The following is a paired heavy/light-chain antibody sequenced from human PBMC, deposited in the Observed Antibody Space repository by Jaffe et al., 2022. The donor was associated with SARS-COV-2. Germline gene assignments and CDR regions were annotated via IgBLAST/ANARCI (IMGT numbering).Light chain of an antibody. V-gene: IGKV3-20*01. Sequence: EIVLTQSPGTLSLSPGERATLSCRASQSVRSRYLAWYQHKPGQAPRLLIYGISSRAAGIPEKFSGSGSGTDFTLTISRLEPEDSAVYYCHQYDSSLTFGGGTRVEIK. CDR3: HQYDSSLT. CDR2: GIS. CDR1: QSVRSRY. J-gene: IGKJ4*01.
Heavy chain of an antibody. Sequence: EVQLLESGGGLVQPGGSLRLSCAASGFTFGNYAMTWVRQAPGKGLEWVSIISNDGYSTLSADSVKGRLTISRDNSKNTLFLQMNSLRAEDTAVYFCAKGLGPDCGGDCYSRVFDYWGQGTLVTVSS. CDR2: ISNDGYST. V-gene: IGHV3-23*01. CDR3: AKGLGPDCGGDCYSRVFDY. D-gene: IGHD2-21*02. J-gene: IGHJ4*02. CDR1: GFTFGNYA.